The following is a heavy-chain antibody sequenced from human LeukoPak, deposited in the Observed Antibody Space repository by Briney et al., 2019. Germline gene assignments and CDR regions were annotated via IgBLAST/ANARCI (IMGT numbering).Heavy chain of an antibody. Sequence: GGSLRLSCAASGFTVSSNYMSWVRQAPGKGLEWVSVIYSGGSTYYTDSVKGRFTISTHNSKNTLCLQMNSLRAEDTAVYYCARDRRYCSGGSCYADAFDIWGQGTMVTVSS. J-gene: IGHJ3*02. D-gene: IGHD2-15*01. CDR1: GFTVSSNY. V-gene: IGHV3-53*04. CDR2: IYSGGST. CDR3: ARDRRYCSGGSCYADAFDI.